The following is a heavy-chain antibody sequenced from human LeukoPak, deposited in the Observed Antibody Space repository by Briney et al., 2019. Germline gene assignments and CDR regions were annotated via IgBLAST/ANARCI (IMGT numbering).Heavy chain of an antibody. Sequence: SETLSLTCTVSAGSISSYYWSWIRQPPGKGLEWIGYIYYSGSTNYNPSLKSRVTISADTSKNQFSLKLSSVTAADTAVYYCARENYYDSSGYSEGMDVWGQGTTVTVS. D-gene: IGHD3-22*01. CDR1: AGSISSYY. J-gene: IGHJ6*02. V-gene: IGHV4-59*01. CDR2: IYYSGST. CDR3: ARENYYDSSGYSEGMDV.